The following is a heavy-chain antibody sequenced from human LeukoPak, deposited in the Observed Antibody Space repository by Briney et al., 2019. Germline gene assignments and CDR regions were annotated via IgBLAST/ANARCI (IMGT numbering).Heavy chain of an antibody. CDR1: GFTFSSYS. Sequence: GGSLRLSCAASGFTFSSYSMNWVRQAPGKGLEWVSYISSSSTIYYADSVKGRFTISRDNAKNSLYLQMNSLRAEDTAVYYCAREMDSGYDYGMDVWGQGTTVTVSS. D-gene: IGHD1-26*01. V-gene: IGHV3-48*01. CDR3: AREMDSGYDYGMDV. J-gene: IGHJ6*02. CDR2: ISSSSTI.